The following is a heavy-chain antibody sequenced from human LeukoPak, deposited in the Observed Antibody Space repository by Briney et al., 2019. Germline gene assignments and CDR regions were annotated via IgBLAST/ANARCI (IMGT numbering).Heavy chain of an antibody. CDR3: AKDQSTQPHVADY. V-gene: IGHV3-30*18. D-gene: IGHD3-16*01. CDR1: GFTVSSNY. CDR2: ISYDGSNK. Sequence: GGSLRLSCAASGFTVSSNYMSWVRQAPGKGLEWVAVISYDGSNKYYADSVKGRFTISRDNSKNTVYLQMNSLRAEDTAVYYCAKDQSTQPHVADYWGQGTLVAVSS. J-gene: IGHJ4*02.